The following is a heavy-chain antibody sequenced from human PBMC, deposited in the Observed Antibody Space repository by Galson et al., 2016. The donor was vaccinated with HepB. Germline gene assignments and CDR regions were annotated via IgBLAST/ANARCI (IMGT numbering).Heavy chain of an antibody. Sequence: ETLSLTCGVTGETLSGFYWSWVRQPPAKGLEWIGELNHSGSTNYNPSLKSRVPISLDTSKGHFSLTLSSVTAADPAVYYCARCSDFWNYFYMDDWGKGTTVIVSS. J-gene: IGHJ6*03. CDR3: ARCSDFWNYFYMDD. CDR2: LNHSGST. V-gene: IGHV4-34*01. CDR1: GETLSGFY. D-gene: IGHD3-3*01.